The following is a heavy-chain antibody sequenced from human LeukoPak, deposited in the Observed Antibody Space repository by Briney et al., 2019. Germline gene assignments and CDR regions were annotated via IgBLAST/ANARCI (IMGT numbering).Heavy chain of an antibody. Sequence: SETLSLTCTVSGGSISSYYWSWIRQPPGKGLEWIGYIYYSGSTNYNPSLKSRVTISVDTSKNQFSLKLSSVTAADTAVYYCARVLRGGYSSGGVDYWGQGTLVTVSS. J-gene: IGHJ4*02. CDR1: GGSISSYY. CDR3: ARVLRGGYSSGGVDY. CDR2: IYYSGST. D-gene: IGHD6-19*01. V-gene: IGHV4-59*01.